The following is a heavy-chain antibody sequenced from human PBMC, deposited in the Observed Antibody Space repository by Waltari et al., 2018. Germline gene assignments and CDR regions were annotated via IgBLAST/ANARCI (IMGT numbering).Heavy chain of an antibody. D-gene: IGHD3-22*01. CDR1: GGSISSSY. J-gene: IGHJ4*02. Sequence: QVQLQESGPGLVKPSETLSLTCTVSGGSISSSYWSWIRQPPGKGLGWIGYLYYNENSDYNPSLKSRVTISIDTSKNQISLRLHSVTAADTAVYYCARGGYFYDSSGSFGNYYFDYWGQGTLVTVSS. CDR2: LYYNENS. V-gene: IGHV4-59*01. CDR3: ARGGYFYDSSGSFGNYYFDY.